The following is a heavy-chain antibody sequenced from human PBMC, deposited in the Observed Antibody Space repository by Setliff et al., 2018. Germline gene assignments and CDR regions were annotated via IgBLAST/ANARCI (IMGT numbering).Heavy chain of an antibody. Sequence: SETLSLTCAVSGYSIRSGNYWGWIRQPPGKVLEGIGSISHSGSAYYKPSLKSRVTISVDTSKNQFSLKLSSVTAADTAVYYCASFAGSSWVDYWGQGTLVTVSS. V-gene: IGHV4-38-2*01. J-gene: IGHJ4*02. CDR2: ISHSGSA. CDR3: ASFAGSSWVDY. D-gene: IGHD6-13*01. CDR1: GYSIRSGNY.